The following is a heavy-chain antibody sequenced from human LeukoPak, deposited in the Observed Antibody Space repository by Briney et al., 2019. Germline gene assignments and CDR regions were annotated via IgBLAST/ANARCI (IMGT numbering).Heavy chain of an antibody. V-gene: IGHV4-39*01. Sequence: XYSATTYYNPSLKSRVTISVDTSKNQFSLKLSSVTAADTAVYYCARAILYYYDSSGHTFDYWGQGTLVTVSS. D-gene: IGHD3-22*01. J-gene: IGHJ4*02. CDR2: XYSATT. CDR3: ARAILYYYDSSGHTFDY.